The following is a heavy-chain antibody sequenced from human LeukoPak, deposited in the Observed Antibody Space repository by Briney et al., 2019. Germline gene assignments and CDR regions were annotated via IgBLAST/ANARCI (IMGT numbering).Heavy chain of an antibody. D-gene: IGHD4-11*01. J-gene: IGHJ4*02. CDR2: IYYSGTT. Sequence: SETLSLTCTVSGGSISSGGYYWGWIRQPPGKGLEWIGSIYYSGTTYYNPSLKSRVTISVATSKNQFSLKLSSVTAADTAVYYCARQPSSMTTVTGWGQGTLVTISS. V-gene: IGHV4-39*01. CDR3: ARQPSSMTTVTG. CDR1: GGSISSGGYY.